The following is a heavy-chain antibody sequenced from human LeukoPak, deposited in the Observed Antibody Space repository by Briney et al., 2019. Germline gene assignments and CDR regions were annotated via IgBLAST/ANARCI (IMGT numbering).Heavy chain of an antibody. CDR1: GFTFSSYS. D-gene: IGHD2-15*01. V-gene: IGHV3-21*04. CDR2: ISSSSYI. J-gene: IGHJ4*02. CDR3: AKSKSASCYSGLDY. Sequence: GGSLRLSCAASGFTFSSYSMNWVRQAPGKGLEWVSSISSSSYIYYADSVKGRFTISRDNAKNSLYLQMNSLGAEDTAVYYCAKSKSASCYSGLDYWSQGTLVTVSS.